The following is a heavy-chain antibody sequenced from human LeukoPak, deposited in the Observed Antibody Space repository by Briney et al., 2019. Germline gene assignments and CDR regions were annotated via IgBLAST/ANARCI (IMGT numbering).Heavy chain of an antibody. CDR2: LDGSGDYT. V-gene: IGHV3-23*01. J-gene: IGHJ4*02. CDR1: QFTFSYFA. Sequence: GGSLRLSCSASQFTFSYFAMTWVRQAPGKGLEWVAGLDGSGDYTYYADSVKGRLTISRDNSNNTLYLQLNGLRVDDTAIYYCAKEIYAYGSREFDYWGQGTLVTVSS. D-gene: IGHD3-10*01. CDR3: AKEIYAYGSREFDY.